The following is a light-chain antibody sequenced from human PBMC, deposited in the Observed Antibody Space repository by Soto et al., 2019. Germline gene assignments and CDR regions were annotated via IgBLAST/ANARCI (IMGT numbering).Light chain of an antibody. J-gene: IGKJ4*01. CDR3: QQRSNWPPLT. Sequence: DIVLAQSPVTLCLSPGDRATRPCRSSQFLSSYLAWYQQKPGHPPRRLVYDTSNRATGIPARFSGSQSATDLPITISSLAPEDFAVYYCQQRSNWPPLTLGGGTKVDI. CDR2: DTS. V-gene: IGKV3-11*01. CDR1: QFLSSY.